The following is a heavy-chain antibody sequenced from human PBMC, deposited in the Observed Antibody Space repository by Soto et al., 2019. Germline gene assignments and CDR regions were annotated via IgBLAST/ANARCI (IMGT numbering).Heavy chain of an antibody. V-gene: IGHV3-23*01. CDR1: GFTFSSYA. Sequence: GGSLRLSCAASGFTFSSYAMSWVRQAPWKGLEWVSAISGSGGSTYYADSVKGRFTISRDNSKTTLYLQMNSLRAEDTAVYYCAKVIGNDILTGSVPRNWFDPWGQGTMVSVCS. D-gene: IGHD3-9*01. CDR3: AKVIGNDILTGSVPRNWFDP. CDR2: ISGSGGST. J-gene: IGHJ5*02.